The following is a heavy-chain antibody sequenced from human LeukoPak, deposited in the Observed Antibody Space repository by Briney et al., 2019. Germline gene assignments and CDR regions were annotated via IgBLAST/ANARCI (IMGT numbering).Heavy chain of an antibody. CDR1: GYTFTGYY. J-gene: IGHJ5*02. D-gene: IGHD2-2*01. CDR3: ARDSQDIVVVPAAKRRHNWFDP. CDR2: INPNSGGT. Sequence: ASVKVSCKASGYTFTGYYMHWVRQAPGQGLEWMGWINPNSGGTNYAQKFQGWVTMTRDTSISTAYMELSRLRSDDTAVYYCARDSQDIVVVPAAKRRHNWFDPRGQGTLVTVSS. V-gene: IGHV1-2*04.